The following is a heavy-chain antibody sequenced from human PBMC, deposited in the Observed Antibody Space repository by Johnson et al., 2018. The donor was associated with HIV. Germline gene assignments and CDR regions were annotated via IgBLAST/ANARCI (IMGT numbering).Heavy chain of an antibody. CDR3: ARGYYYGSGSYYNSGAFDI. D-gene: IGHD3-10*01. J-gene: IGHJ3*02. CDR2: IGSAGDT. Sequence: VQLVESGGGVVQPGRSLTLSCAASGFTFSRYDMHWVRQATGKGLEWVSAIGSAGDTYYPGSVKGRFTISRENAKTSLYLQMNSLTAGDTAVYYCARGYYYGSGSYYNSGAFDIWGQGTMVTVSS. CDR1: GFTFSRYD. V-gene: IGHV3-13*01.